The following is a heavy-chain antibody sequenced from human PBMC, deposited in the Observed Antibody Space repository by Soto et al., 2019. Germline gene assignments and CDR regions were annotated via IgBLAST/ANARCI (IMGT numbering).Heavy chain of an antibody. J-gene: IGHJ5*02. V-gene: IGHV4-31*03. CDR3: AREADCSSTSCYGGSWFDP. D-gene: IGHD2-2*01. CDR2: IYYSGST. Sequence: SETLSLTCTVSGGSISSGGYYWSWIRQHPGKGLEWIGYIYYSGSTYYNPSLKSRVTISVDTSKNQFSLKLSSVTAADTAVYYCAREADCSSTSCYGGSWFDPWGQGTLVTVSS. CDR1: GGSISSGGYY.